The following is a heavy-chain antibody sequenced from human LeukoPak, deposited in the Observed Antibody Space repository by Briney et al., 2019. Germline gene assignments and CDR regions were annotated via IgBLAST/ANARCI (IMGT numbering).Heavy chain of an antibody. Sequence: ASVKVSCKASGYTFTSYYIHWVRQAPGQGLEWMGIISPSGGTTTYAQKFQGRVTMTRDTSTRTVYLELSSLRYEDTAVYYCVRDSDENWFDPWGQGTLVTVSS. CDR2: ISPSGGTT. V-gene: IGHV1-46*01. CDR3: VRDSDENWFDP. CDR1: GYTFTSYY. D-gene: IGHD5-24*01. J-gene: IGHJ5*02.